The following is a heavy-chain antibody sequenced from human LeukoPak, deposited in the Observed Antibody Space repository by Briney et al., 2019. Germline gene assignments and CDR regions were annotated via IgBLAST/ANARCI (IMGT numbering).Heavy chain of an antibody. CDR1: GGSISNYY. CDR3: ARSSVPYYYYNYYMDV. CDR2: IYYSGST. Sequence: SETLSLTCTVSGGSISNYYRTWIRQPPGKGLEWIGYIYYSGSTNYNPSLKSRVTISVDTSKNQFSLKLSSVTAADTAVYYCARSSVPYYYYNYYMDVWGKGTTVTVSS. D-gene: IGHD3-22*01. V-gene: IGHV4-59*01. J-gene: IGHJ6*03.